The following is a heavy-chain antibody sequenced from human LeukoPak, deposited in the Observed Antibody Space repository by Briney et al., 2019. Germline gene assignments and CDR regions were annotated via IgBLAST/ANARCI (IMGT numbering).Heavy chain of an antibody. Sequence: GGSLRLSCAASGFTFNRYWMSWVRQAPGKGLEWVANIKQDGSEKYYVDSVKGRFTISRDNAKKSLYLQMNSLRAEDTAVYYCAREDSNYVPYYCHYYGMDVWGQGTTVTVSS. CDR2: IKQDGSEK. CDR3: AREDSNYVPYYCHYYGMDV. D-gene: IGHD4-11*01. V-gene: IGHV3-7*01. J-gene: IGHJ6*02. CDR1: GFTFNRYW.